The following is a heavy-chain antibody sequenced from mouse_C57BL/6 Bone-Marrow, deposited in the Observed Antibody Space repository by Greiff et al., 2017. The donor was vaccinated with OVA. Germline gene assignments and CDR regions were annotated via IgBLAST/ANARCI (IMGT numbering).Heavy chain of an antibody. CDR2: INPNNGGT. D-gene: IGHD1-1*01. CDR3: ARSNYYYGSSYWYCDV. CDR1: GYTFTDYN. J-gene: IGHJ1*03. Sequence: EVQLQQSGPELVKPGASVKIPCKASGYTFTDYNMDWVKQSHGKSLEWIGDINPNNGGTIYNQKFKGKATLTVDKSSSTAYMELRSLTSEDTAVYYCARSNYYYGSSYWYCDVWGTGTTVTVSS. V-gene: IGHV1-18*01.